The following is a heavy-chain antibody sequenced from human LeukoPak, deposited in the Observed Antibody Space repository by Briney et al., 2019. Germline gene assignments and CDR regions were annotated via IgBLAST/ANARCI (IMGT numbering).Heavy chain of an antibody. Sequence: GRSLRLSCEASGFAFSDYAMTWVRQAPGKGLEWVSGINWNGGSTGYADSVKGRFTISRDNAKNSLYLQMNSLRAEDTALYYCPRDRAGATPPYYYYYMDVWGKGTTVTVSS. V-gene: IGHV3-20*04. CDR1: GFAFSDYA. D-gene: IGHD1-26*01. CDR2: INWNGGST. J-gene: IGHJ6*03. CDR3: PRDRAGATPPYYYYYMDV.